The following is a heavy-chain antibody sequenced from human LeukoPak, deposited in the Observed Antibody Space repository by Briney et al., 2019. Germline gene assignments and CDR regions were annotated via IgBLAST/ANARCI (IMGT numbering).Heavy chain of an antibody. CDR3: ARDMGFGDLMGY. CDR2: IYSGGTT. V-gene: IGHV3-53*01. Sequence: GGSLRLSCAASGLSVSSIYMSWVRQAPGEGLEWVAVIYSGGTTYYADSVRGRFTISRDNSKNTLYLQMNSLRVEDTALYYCARDMGFGDLMGYWGQGTLVTVSS. D-gene: IGHD3-10*01. J-gene: IGHJ4*02. CDR1: GLSVSSIY.